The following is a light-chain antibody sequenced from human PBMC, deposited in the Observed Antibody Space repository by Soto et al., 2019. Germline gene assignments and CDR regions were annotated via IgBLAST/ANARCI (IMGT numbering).Light chain of an antibody. CDR2: GAS. Sequence: EIVMTQSPASLSVSPGEGATLSCRASQTVASNLAWYQQKPGQGPRLLIHGASTRATGVPARFSGSGSGTDFTLTITSLQSEDSAVYYCQQYLNWPPQYTFGQGTKLQTK. CDR1: QTVASN. V-gene: IGKV3-15*01. CDR3: QQYLNWPPQYT. J-gene: IGKJ2*01.